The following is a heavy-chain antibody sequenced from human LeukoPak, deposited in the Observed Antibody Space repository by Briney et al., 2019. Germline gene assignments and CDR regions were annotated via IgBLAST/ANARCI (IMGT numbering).Heavy chain of an antibody. CDR2: INPDGSNM. Sequence: GGSLRLSCAASGFRFSSYWMSWVRQAPGKGLEWVANINPDGSNMLYVDSVKGGFTISRDNAKNSLYLQMNNLRAEDTAVYFCVSGFLQWLYWGQGTLVTVSS. CDR3: VSGFLQWLY. D-gene: IGHD3-3*01. CDR1: GFRFSSYW. J-gene: IGHJ4*02. V-gene: IGHV3-7*01.